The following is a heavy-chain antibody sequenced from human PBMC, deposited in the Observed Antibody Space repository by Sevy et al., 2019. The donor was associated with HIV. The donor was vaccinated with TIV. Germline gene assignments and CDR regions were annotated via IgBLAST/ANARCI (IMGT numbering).Heavy chain of an antibody. D-gene: IGHD3-3*01. CDR1: GDSVSGGPYY. J-gene: IGHJ5*02. Sequence: SETLSLTCTVSGDSVSGGPYYWSWIRQPPGKGLEWIGYIYNSGSSNYNPSLKSRVTISVDTSKHQFSLKLRSVTAAESAGDYCARAFEWRWFDPWGQGTLVTVSS. V-gene: IGHV4-61*01. CDR3: ARAFEWRWFDP. CDR2: IYNSGSS.